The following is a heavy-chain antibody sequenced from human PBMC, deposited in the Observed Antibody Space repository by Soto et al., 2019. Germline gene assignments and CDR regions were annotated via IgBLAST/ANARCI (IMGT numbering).Heavy chain of an antibody. CDR1: GYAFTTYG. V-gene: IGHV1-18*01. Sequence: QVHLVQSGAEVKKPGASVKVSCKGSGYAFTTYGITWVRQAPGQGLEWMGWISAHNGNTNYAQKLQGRVTVTRDTSTSTAYMELRSLSSDDSAVYYCARGRYGDYWGQGALVTVSS. D-gene: IGHD1-1*01. CDR2: ISAHNGNT. J-gene: IGHJ4*02. CDR3: ARGRYGDY.